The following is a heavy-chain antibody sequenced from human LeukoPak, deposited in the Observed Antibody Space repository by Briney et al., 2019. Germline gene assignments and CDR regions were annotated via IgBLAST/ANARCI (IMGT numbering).Heavy chain of an antibody. J-gene: IGHJ4*02. V-gene: IGHV3-21*01. Sequence: GGSLRLSCAASGFTFRTYSMTWVRQAPGKGLEWVSSISSSSTYTYYTDSVKGRFTISRDDAKNSLYLQMNSLRADDTAIYYCARDKSYSAVAGTSPLYWGQGTLVTVSS. CDR1: GFTFRTYS. D-gene: IGHD6-19*01. CDR2: ISSSSTYT. CDR3: ARDKSYSAVAGTSPLY.